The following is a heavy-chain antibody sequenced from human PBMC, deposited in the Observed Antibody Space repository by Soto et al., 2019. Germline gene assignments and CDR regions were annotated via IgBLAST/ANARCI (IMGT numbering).Heavy chain of an antibody. J-gene: IGHJ5*01. CDR1: GFSFNSYA. CDR2: VSFDGSDK. V-gene: IGHV3-30-3*01. Sequence: GWSLRLSCVVSGFSFNSYAMDWIRQAPGKGLEWVALVSFDGSDKSYADSVKGRFTISRDNSKNTLYLQMNSLRAEDTAVYFCARDYLRIGVSWFEFWGEGTLVTGSS. D-gene: IGHD2-8*01. CDR3: ARDYLRIGVSWFEF.